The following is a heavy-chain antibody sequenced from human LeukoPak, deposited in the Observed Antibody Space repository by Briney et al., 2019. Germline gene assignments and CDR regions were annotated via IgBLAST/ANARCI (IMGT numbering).Heavy chain of an antibody. CDR3: AKAPPCSSSSCSIDY. CDR1: GFTFSSYV. V-gene: IGHV3-23*01. D-gene: IGHD2-2*01. Sequence: PGGSLRLSCAASGFTFSSYVMSWVRQAPGKGLEWVSGISGSGDSTYYADSVKGRFTISRDNSKNTLYLQMNSLRAEDTAVYYCAKAPPCSSSSCSIDYWGQGTLVTVSS. J-gene: IGHJ4*02. CDR2: ISGSGDST.